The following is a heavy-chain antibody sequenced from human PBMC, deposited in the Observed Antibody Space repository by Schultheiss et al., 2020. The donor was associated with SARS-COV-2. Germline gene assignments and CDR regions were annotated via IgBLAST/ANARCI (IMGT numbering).Heavy chain of an antibody. CDR3: ARDGPLGSGWYIGDHYYSMDV. D-gene: IGHD6-19*01. J-gene: IGHJ6*02. CDR1: GFTFSSYA. V-gene: IGHV3-30-3*01. Sequence: GESLKISCAASGFTFSSYAMHWVRQAPGKGLESVAVISYDGSNKYYADSVKGRFTISRDNSKNTLYLQMNSLRAEDTAVYYCARDGPLGSGWYIGDHYYSMDVWGQGTTVTVSS. CDR2: ISYDGSNK.